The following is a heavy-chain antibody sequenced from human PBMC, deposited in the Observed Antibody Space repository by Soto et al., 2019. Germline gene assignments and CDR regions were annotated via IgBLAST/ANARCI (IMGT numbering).Heavy chain of an antibody. J-gene: IGHJ4*02. Sequence: QVLLQESGPGLVKPSETLSLTCTVSGGSISDFYWSWIRQPPGKGLEWIGYIYYSGSTNYNPSLKSRVTISVETSKTQVSLNLRSMSPADTAVYYCARVGGLAARTFDYWGPGTLVTVSS. D-gene: IGHD6-6*01. CDR1: GGSISDFY. CDR3: ARVGGLAARTFDY. CDR2: IYYSGST. V-gene: IGHV4-59*01.